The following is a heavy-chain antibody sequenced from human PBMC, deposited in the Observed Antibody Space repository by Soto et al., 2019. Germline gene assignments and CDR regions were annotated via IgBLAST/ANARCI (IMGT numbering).Heavy chain of an antibody. CDR1: GGSISSGNYY. CDR3: ARLEGEIWGGSRAFDI. CDR2: MFYSGST. Sequence: PSETLSLTCSVSGGSISSGNYYWSWIRQPPGKGLEWIGHMFYSGSTYYNPSLKSRLTISVDTSKNQFSLKLSSVTAADTAVYYCARLEGEIWGGSRAFDIWGQGTMVTVSS. D-gene: IGHD3-16*01. J-gene: IGHJ3*02. V-gene: IGHV4-30-4*01.